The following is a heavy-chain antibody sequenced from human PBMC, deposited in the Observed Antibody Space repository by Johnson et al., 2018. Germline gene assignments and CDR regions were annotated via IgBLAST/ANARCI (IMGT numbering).Heavy chain of an antibody. V-gene: IGHV1-46*01. CDR2: INPSGGST. J-gene: IGHJ1*01. Sequence: QVQLVQSGAEVKKXGASVKVXCKASGYTFTSYYMHWVRQAPGQGLEWMGIINPSGGSTSYAQKFQGRVTMTRDTSTSTVYRELSSLRSEDTAVYYCGRDAQLTYYYDSSGLNFQHWGQGTLVTVSS. CDR3: GRDAQLTYYYDSSGLNFQH. CDR1: GYTFTSYY. D-gene: IGHD3-22*01.